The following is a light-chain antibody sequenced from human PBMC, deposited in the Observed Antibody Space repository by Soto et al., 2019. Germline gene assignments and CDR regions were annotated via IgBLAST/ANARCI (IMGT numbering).Light chain of an antibody. J-gene: IGKJ5*01. CDR1: HSFNSH. V-gene: IGKV3-15*01. CDR3: QQYKNWPL. CDR2: GAS. Sequence: MMMTQSPATLSVSPGERVTLSCRTSHSFNSHVAWYQQKPGQSPRLLLYGASTRATGIPVRFSGSGFGTEFTLTISSLQSEDFAVYYCQQYKNWPLVGQGTRLEIK.